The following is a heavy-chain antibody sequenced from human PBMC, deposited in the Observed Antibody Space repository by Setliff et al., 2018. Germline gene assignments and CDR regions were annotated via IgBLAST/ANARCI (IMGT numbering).Heavy chain of an antibody. CDR2: ISPHTGGT. CDR1: GYIFTGYY. V-gene: IGHV1-2*06. CDR3: ARDHVYGSQYYYYYYGMDV. D-gene: IGHD3-10*01. J-gene: IGHJ6*02. Sequence: ASVKVSCKASGYIFTGYYMHWVRQAPGQGLEWMGRISPHTGGTNSAQKFQGRVTMTRDTSVSTAYMELSSLRSEDTAVYYCARDHVYGSQYYYYYYGMDVWGQGTTVTVSS.